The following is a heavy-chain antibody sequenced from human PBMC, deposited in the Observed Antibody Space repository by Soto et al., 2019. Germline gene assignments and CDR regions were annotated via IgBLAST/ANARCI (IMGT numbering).Heavy chain of an antibody. Sequence: QVQLQESGPGLVKPSETLSLTCTVSGGSISSYYWSWIRQPPGKGLEWVGYICYSGSTNYNPSLKRLLTISLETSKNHFTLKLSAVPAADTAVYYCARLRPVCSGGSCYPHYYGMDVWGPGTTVTVSS. D-gene: IGHD2-15*01. V-gene: IGHV4-59*08. CDR2: ICYSGST. CDR1: GGSISSYY. CDR3: ARLRPVCSGGSCYPHYYGMDV. J-gene: IGHJ6*02.